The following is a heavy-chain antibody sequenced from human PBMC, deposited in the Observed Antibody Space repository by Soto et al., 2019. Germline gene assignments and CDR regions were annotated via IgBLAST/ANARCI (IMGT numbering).Heavy chain of an antibody. CDR3: AVDRCCCGGDCYSSVY. V-gene: IGHV1-69*06. CDR2: IFPLVDTT. Sequence: QVQLVQSGAEVKKPGSSVRLSCKASGGAFNAYPISWLRQAPGQRLEWMGGIFPLVDTTAYAQKFQGRVTMTADKATRTVYLEMSSLRSEDTATYFCAVDRCCCGGDCYSSVYWGQGTPVTVSS. J-gene: IGHJ4*02. D-gene: IGHD2-21*02. CDR1: GGAFNAYP.